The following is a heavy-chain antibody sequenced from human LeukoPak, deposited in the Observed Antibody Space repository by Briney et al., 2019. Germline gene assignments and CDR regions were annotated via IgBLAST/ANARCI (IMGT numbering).Heavy chain of an antibody. CDR2: IYSGGST. CDR1: EFSGGSNY. Sequence: PGGSLRLSCAASEFSGGSNYMTWVRQAPGKGLEWVSLIYSGGSTYYADSLKGRFTISRDNSKNTLYLQMNSLRAEDTAVYYCARSGAFKAHRNWFDPWGQGTLVTVSS. J-gene: IGHJ5*02. V-gene: IGHV3-66*01. D-gene: IGHD4/OR15-4a*01. CDR3: ARSGAFKAHRNWFDP.